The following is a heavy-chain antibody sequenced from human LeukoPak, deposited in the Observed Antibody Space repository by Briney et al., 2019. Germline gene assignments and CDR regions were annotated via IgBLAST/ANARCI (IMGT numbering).Heavy chain of an antibody. V-gene: IGHV1-69*05. CDR3: ARDHPNSSGYSFDY. CDR2: IIPIFGTA. J-gene: IGHJ4*02. CDR1: GGTFSSYA. Sequence: SVKVSCKASGGTFSSYAISWVRQAPGQGLEWMGRIIPIFGTANYAQKFQGRVAITTDESTSTAYMELSSLRSEDTAVYYCARDHPNSSGYSFDYWGQGTLVTVSS. D-gene: IGHD3-22*01.